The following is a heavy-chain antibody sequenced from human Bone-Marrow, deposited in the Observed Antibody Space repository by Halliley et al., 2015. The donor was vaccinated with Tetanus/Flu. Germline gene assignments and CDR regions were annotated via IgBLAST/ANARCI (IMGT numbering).Heavy chain of an antibody. CDR3: GRLAKLSGPASWSRPVDS. D-gene: IGHD6-13*01. Sequence: TLSLTCIVSGASVSGFFWSWIRQPPGKGLQYIGYVSHSGTSTVNPSLKSRVTISLETSKNSVSLNLTSVTAADTAVYFCGRLAKLSGPASWSRPVDSWGQGALVTVSS. CDR2: VSHSGTS. J-gene: IGHJ5*01. CDR1: GASVSGFF. V-gene: IGHV4-59*08.